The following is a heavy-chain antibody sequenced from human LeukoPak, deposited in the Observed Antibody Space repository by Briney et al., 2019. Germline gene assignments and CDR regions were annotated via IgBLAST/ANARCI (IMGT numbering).Heavy chain of an antibody. CDR1: GYTLTELS. CDR3: ATDGLALDYGDYVIGY. Sequence: ASVKVSCKVSGYTLTELSMYWVRQAPGKGLEWMGGFDPEDGETIYAQKFQGRVTMTEDTSTDTAYMELSSLRSEDTAVYYCATDGLALDYGDYVIGYWGQGTLVTVSS. J-gene: IGHJ4*02. CDR2: FDPEDGET. V-gene: IGHV1-24*01. D-gene: IGHD4-17*01.